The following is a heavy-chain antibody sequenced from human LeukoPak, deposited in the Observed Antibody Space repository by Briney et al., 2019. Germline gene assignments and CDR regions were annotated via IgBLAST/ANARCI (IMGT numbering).Heavy chain of an antibody. CDR3: ASETSQPYYDSSGYPEY. Sequence: RASVKVSCKASGYTFTSYYMHWVRQAPGQGLEWMGWINPNSGGTNYAQKFQGRVTMTRDTSISTAYMELSRLRSDDTAVYYCASETSQPYYDSSGYPEYWGQGTLVTVSS. V-gene: IGHV1-2*02. D-gene: IGHD3-22*01. CDR2: INPNSGGT. CDR1: GYTFTSYY. J-gene: IGHJ4*02.